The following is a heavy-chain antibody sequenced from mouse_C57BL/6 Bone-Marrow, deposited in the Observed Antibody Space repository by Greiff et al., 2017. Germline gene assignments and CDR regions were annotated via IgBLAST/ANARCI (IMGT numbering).Heavy chain of an antibody. J-gene: IGHJ4*01. CDR2: MHPNGGSP. CDR3: ARSYDYDDYTMDY. Sequence: QVQLQQPGAELVKPGASVKLSCKASGYTFTNYWMHWVKQRPGKGLEWIGMMHPNGGSPDYNEKFKSEATLSVDKSSRTAYMELSSLTSEDSAVYDSARSYDYDDYTMDYWGQGTSVTVSS. V-gene: IGHV1-64*01. D-gene: IGHD2-4*01. CDR1: GYTFTNYW.